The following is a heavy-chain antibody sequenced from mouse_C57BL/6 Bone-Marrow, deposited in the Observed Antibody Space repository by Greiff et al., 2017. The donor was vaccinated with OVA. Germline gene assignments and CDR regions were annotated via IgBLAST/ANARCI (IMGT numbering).Heavy chain of an antibody. CDR2: ISYDGSN. CDR1: GYSITSGYY. V-gene: IGHV3-6*01. J-gene: IGHJ3*01. Sequence: EVKLQESGPGLVKPSQSLSLTCSVTGYSITSGYYWNWIRQFPGNKLEWMGYISYDGSNNYNPSLKNRISITRDTSKNQFFLKLNSVTTEDTATYYCARERDITTVVATPFAYWGQGTLVTVSA. D-gene: IGHD1-1*01. CDR3: ARERDITTVVATPFAY.